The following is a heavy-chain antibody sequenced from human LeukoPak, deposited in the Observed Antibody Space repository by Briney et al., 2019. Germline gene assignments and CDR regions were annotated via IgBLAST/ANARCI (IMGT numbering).Heavy chain of an antibody. CDR3: AAPGASGFVGNFWSGPLDF. V-gene: IGHV1-46*01. CDR1: GYTFTSHY. J-gene: IGHJ4*02. D-gene: IGHD3-3*01. CDR2: INPSVGST. Sequence: ASVKVSCRASGYTFTSHYMHWVRQAPGQGLEWVGVINPSVGSTSYPQKFQGRVTMSRDTSTSTVYMELSSLKSEDTAVYYCAAPGASGFVGNFWSGPLDFWGRGALVTVSS.